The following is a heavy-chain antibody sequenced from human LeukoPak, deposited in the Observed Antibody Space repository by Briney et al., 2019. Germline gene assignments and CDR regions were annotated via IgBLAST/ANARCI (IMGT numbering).Heavy chain of an antibody. V-gene: IGHV1-18*01. J-gene: IGHJ4*02. Sequence: ASVKVSCKASGYTFSSYGITWVRQAPGQGLEWMGWISAYNGNTNYAQKFQGRVSVTTDTSTSTAYMELRSLRSDDTAVYYCAREGLLRILTGYYPFDSWGQGTLVTVSS. CDR2: ISAYNGNT. CDR1: GYTFSSYG. CDR3: AREGLLRILTGYYPFDS. D-gene: IGHD3-9*01.